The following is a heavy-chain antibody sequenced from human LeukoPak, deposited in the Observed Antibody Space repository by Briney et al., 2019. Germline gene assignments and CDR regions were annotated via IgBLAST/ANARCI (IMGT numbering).Heavy chain of an antibody. J-gene: IGHJ2*01. CDR1: GFTFSSYA. Sequence: GGSLRLSCAASGFTFSSYAMSWARQAPGKGLEWVSAISGSGGSTYYADSVKGRFTISRDNSKNTLYLQMNSLRAEDTAVYYCAKDSGGYSYDPDWYFDLWGRGTLVTVSS. CDR3: AKDSGGYSYDPDWYFDL. V-gene: IGHV3-23*01. CDR2: ISGSGGST. D-gene: IGHD5-18*01.